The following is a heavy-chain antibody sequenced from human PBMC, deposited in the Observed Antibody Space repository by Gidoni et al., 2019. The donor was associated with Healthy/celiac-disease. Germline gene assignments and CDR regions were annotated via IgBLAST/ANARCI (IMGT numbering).Heavy chain of an antibody. CDR1: GFTTSSYA. V-gene: IGHV3-23*01. J-gene: IGHJ4*02. CDR3: AKAQEGRAYYFDY. Sequence: EVHLLESGGGLVQPGGSLRLSCAASGFTTSSYAMSWVRQAPGKGLEWVSAISGSGGSTYYADSVKGRFTISRDNSKNTLYLQMNSLRAEDTAVYYCAKAQEGRAYYFDYWGQGTLVTVSS. CDR2: ISGSGGST.